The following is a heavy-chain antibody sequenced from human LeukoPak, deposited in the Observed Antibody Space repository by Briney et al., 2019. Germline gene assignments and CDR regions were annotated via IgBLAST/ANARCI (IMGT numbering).Heavy chain of an antibody. CDR3: ARDDSSGPFDY. V-gene: IGHV3-30-3*01. J-gene: IGHJ4*02. CDR2: ISYDGSNK. D-gene: IGHD3-22*01. CDR1: GFTFSSYA. Sequence: GGSLRLSCAASGFTFSSYAMHWVRQAPGKGLEWVAVISYDGSNKYCADSVKGRFTISRDNSKNTLYLQTNSLRAEDTAVYYCARDDSSGPFDYWGQGTLVTVSS.